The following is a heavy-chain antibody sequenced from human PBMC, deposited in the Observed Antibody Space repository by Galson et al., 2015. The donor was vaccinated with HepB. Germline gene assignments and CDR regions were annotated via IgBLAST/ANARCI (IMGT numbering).Heavy chain of an antibody. CDR2: INPKSGGT. J-gene: IGHJ4*02. D-gene: IGHD2-15*01. CDR1: GYTFTDYY. CDR3: ARGTHILVVVAANFDY. Sequence: SCKASGYTFTDYYIPWVRQAPGQGLEWMGRINPKSGGTNFAQKFQGRVTMTRDTSISTAYMELSSLRSDDTAFYYCARGTHILVVVAANFDYWGQGTLVTVSS. V-gene: IGHV1-2*06.